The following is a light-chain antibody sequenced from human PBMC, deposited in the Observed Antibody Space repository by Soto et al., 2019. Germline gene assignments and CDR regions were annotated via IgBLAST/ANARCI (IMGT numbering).Light chain of an antibody. J-gene: IGKJ1*01. V-gene: IGKV3-20*01. Sequence: IVLLQTPGTLSLSPGERATLSCRASQSVTSNYLAWYQQKPGQAPRLLIFGASSRATGIPDKFSGSGSGTDFTLTISRLEPDDFAVYYCQHYGSLSWTFGEGTKVDIK. CDR1: QSVTSNY. CDR3: QHYGSLSWT. CDR2: GAS.